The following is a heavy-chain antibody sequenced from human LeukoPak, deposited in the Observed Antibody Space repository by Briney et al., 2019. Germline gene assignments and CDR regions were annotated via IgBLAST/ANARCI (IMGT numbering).Heavy chain of an antibody. Sequence: GGSLRLSCAASGFTFSNYAMRWVRQAPGKGREGVSAISGSGGSPYYADSVKGRFTISRDNSKNTLCLQMNSLRAEDTAVYYCAKDQYSGSYYWFDPWGQGALVTVSS. CDR1: GFTFSNYA. D-gene: IGHD1-26*01. CDR3: AKDQYSGSYYWFDP. J-gene: IGHJ5*02. CDR2: ISGSGGSP. V-gene: IGHV3-23*01.